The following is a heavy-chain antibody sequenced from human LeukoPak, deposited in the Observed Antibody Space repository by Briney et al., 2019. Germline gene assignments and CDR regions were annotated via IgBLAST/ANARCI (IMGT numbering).Heavy chain of an antibody. J-gene: IGHJ4*02. CDR2: ISTSGESA. V-gene: IGHV3-23*01. D-gene: IGHD3-22*01. Sequence: GGSLRLSCPVSGCTFSSYAMSWVRQAPGRGLEWVSVISTSGESAYYADSVKGRFTISRDNSKNTLYLQMNSLRAEDTAVYYCAKDQGSGYHYFDYWGQGTLVTVSS. CDR1: GCTFSSYA. CDR3: AKDQGSGYHYFDY.